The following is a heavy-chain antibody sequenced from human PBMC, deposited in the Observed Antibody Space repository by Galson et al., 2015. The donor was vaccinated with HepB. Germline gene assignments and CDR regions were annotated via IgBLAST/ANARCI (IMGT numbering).Heavy chain of an antibody. CDR1: GYDFNKYG. V-gene: IGHV1-18*01. Sequence: SVKVSCKASGYDFNKYGLSWVRQAPGQGLEWMGWVSGYDGSANYAPKFQGRVTMTTEKSTATAFMEMRGLRSDDTAVYYCARDSRLELHLNNYYSYGMDVRGQGTAVSVS. J-gene: IGHJ6*01. CDR3: ARDSRLELHLNNYYSYGMDV. CDR2: VSGYDGSA. D-gene: IGHD1-7*01.